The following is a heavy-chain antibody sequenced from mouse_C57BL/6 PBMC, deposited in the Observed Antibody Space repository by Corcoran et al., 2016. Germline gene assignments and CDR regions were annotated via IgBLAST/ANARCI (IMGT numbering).Heavy chain of an antibody. V-gene: IGHV1-26*01. CDR3: ARRNYSYAMDY. D-gene: IGHD2-1*01. Sequence: EVQLQQSGHELVKPGASVKISCKASGYTFTDYYMNWVKQSHGKSLEWIGDINPNNGGTSYNQKFKGKATLTVDKSSSTAYMELRSLTSEDSAVYYCARRNYSYAMDYWGQGTSVTVSS. CDR2: INPNNGGT. J-gene: IGHJ4*01. CDR1: GYTFTDYY.